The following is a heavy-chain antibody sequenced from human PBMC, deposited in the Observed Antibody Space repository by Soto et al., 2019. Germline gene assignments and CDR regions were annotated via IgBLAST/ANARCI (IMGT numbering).Heavy chain of an antibody. J-gene: IGHJ4*02. CDR1: GFSLSTTGVG. CDR2: IYWDDDK. CDR3: ARTYVLRYFDWLLDDY. D-gene: IGHD3-9*01. Sequence: QITLKESGPTLVKPTQTLTLTCTFSGFSLSTTGVGVAWIRQPPGKALEWLALIYWDDDKRYSPSLKSRLTITMDTSKNQVVLTMTNMDHVDTATYYCARTYVLRYFDWLLDDYWGQGTLVTVSS. V-gene: IGHV2-5*02.